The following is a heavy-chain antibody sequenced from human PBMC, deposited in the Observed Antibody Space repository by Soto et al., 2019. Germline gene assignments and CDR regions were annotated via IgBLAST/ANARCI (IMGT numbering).Heavy chain of an antibody. J-gene: IGHJ4*02. V-gene: IGHV1-46*01. CDR3: ARDLAAGDH. D-gene: IGHD6-13*01. Sequence: QVQLVQSGAEVKKPGASVKVSCRASGYTFINYYIHWVRQAPGQGLEWLAIINPTSGSTNYAQKFQGRVTLTMDKSTSTVYMELSGLRSDDTAVFYCARDLAAGDHWGQGTLVTVSS. CDR2: INPTSGST. CDR1: GYTFINYY.